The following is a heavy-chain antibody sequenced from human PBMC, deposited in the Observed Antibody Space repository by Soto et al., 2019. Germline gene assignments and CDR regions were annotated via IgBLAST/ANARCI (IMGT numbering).Heavy chain of an antibody. Sequence: ASVKVSCKASGYTFTTYYMHWVRQAPGQGLEWMGIINPSGGSTSYAQKFQGRVTMTRDTSTSTVYMELSSLRSEDTAVYYCARDLAGTARFDYWGQGTLVTVSS. CDR2: INPSGGST. V-gene: IGHV1-46*01. D-gene: IGHD1-1*01. J-gene: IGHJ4*02. CDR1: GYTFTTYY. CDR3: ARDLAGTARFDY.